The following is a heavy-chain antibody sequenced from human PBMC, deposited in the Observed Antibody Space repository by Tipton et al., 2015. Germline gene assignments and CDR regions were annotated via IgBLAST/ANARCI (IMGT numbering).Heavy chain of an antibody. V-gene: IGHV1-8*01. CDR2: MNPNNDNP. CDR3: ARDGLYGDIYLHN. D-gene: IGHD4-17*01. CDR1: GYTFTTYD. J-gene: IGHJ4*02. Sequence: QLVQSGAEVKKPGASVKVSCKASGYTFTTYDIHWVRQATGQGLEWMGWMNPNNDNPGYAQKFQGRVTMTRNTSISTAYMELSSLRSEDTAVYYWARDGLYGDIYLHNWGQGTLVTVSS.